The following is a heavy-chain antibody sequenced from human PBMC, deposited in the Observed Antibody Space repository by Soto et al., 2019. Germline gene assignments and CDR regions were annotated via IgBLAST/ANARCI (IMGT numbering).Heavy chain of an antibody. CDR1: GGSTSSDNY. J-gene: IGHJ4*02. CDR3: AREGGESSDGLYYFDS. CDR2: IYYSGNT. V-gene: IGHV4-30-4*01. Sequence: SETLSLTCTVSGGSTSSDNYWSWIRQPPGKGLEWIGHIYYSGNTDYNPSLKSRLAISIDTSKNQFSLKLSSVTAADTAVYFCAREGGESSDGLYYFDSWGQGSLVTGSS. D-gene: IGHD3-16*01.